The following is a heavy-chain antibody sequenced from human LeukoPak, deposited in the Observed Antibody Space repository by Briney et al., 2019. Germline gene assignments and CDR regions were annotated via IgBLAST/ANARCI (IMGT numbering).Heavy chain of an antibody. V-gene: IGHV3-21*01. D-gene: IGHD2-8*01. CDR1: GFTFSHYW. CDR3: ARSFICTNGVCFAHDAFDI. Sequence: PGGSLRLSCAASGFTFSHYWMDWVRQAPGKGLEWVSSISSSSSYIYYADSVKGRFTISRDNAKNSLYLQMNSLRAEDTAVYYCARSFICTNGVCFAHDAFDIWGQGTMVTVSS. CDR2: ISSSSSYI. J-gene: IGHJ3*02.